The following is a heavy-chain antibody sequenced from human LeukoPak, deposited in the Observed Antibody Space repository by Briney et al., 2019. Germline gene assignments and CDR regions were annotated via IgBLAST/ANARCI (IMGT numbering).Heavy chain of an antibody. CDR2: ISGSGGST. Sequence: GGSLRLSCAPSGFTFSSYAMSWVRQAPGKGLEWVSAISGSGGSTYYADSVKGRFTISRDNSKNTLYLQMNSLRAEDTAVYYCARDGAHMIVVSYYFDYWGQGTLVTVSS. D-gene: IGHD3-22*01. V-gene: IGHV3-23*01. CDR3: ARDGAHMIVVSYYFDY. J-gene: IGHJ4*02. CDR1: GFTFSSYA.